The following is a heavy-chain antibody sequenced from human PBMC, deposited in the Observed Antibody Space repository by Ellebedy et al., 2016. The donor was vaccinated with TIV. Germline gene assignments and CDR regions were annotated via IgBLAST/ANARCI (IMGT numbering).Heavy chain of an antibody. J-gene: IGHJ6*02. D-gene: IGHD6-6*01. V-gene: IGHV3-48*03. Sequence: PGGSLRPSCSASGFTFSRYEMNWVRQAPGMGLEWVSYISISGSTIYYADSVMGRFTLSRDNAKNSLYLQMNSLRAEDTAVYYCARSEYDYFYYGMDVWGQGTTVTVSS. CDR1: GFTFSRYE. CDR2: ISISGSTI. CDR3: ARSEYDYFYYGMDV.